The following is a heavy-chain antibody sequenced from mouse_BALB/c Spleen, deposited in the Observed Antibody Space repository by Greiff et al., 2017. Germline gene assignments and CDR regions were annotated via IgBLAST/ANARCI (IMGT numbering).Heavy chain of an antibody. CDR2: ISSGGST. J-gene: IGHJ2*01. Sequence: EVMLVESGGGLVKPGGSLKLSCAASGFTFSSYAMSWVRQTPEKRLEWVASISSGGSTYYPDSVKGRFTISRDNARNILYLQMSSLRSEDTAMYYCARGKLPDYWGQGTTLTVSS. CDR3: ARGKLPDY. V-gene: IGHV5-6-5*01. CDR1: GFTFSSYA.